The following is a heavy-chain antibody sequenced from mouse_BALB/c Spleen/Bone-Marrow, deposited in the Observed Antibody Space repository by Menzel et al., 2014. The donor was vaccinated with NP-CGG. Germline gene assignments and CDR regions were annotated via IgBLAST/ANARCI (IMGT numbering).Heavy chain of an antibody. D-gene: IGHD2-3*01. Sequence: EVKLMESGPELVKPGASVKISCKASGYTFTDYNMHWVKQSHGQSLEWIGCIYPYNGGTGYNQEFKSKATLTVDNSSSTAYMELRSLTSEDSAVYYCARIYDGYFLFDYWGQGTTLTVSS. CDR3: ARIYDGYFLFDY. CDR1: GYTFTDYN. J-gene: IGHJ2*01. CDR2: IYPYNGGT. V-gene: IGHV1S29*02.